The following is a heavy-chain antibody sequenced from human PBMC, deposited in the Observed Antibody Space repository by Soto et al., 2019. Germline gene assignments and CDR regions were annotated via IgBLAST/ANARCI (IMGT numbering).Heavy chain of an antibody. CDR1: QGTFSSYA. CDR2: IIPISGTA. D-gene: IGHD3-3*01. V-gene: IGHV1-69*06. J-gene: IGHJ5*02. CDR3: ARTSYYDFWCGYSNWFDP. Sequence: SVKVSCKASQGTFSSYAISWVRQAPGQGLEWMGGIIPISGTANYAQKFQGRVTITADKSTSTAYMELSSLRSEDTAVYYCARTSYYDFWCGYSNWFDPWGQGTLVPVSS.